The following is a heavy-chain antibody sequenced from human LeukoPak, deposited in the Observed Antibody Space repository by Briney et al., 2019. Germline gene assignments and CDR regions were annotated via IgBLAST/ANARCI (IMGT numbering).Heavy chain of an antibody. D-gene: IGHD6-13*01. Sequence: GGSLRLSCAASGFTFDDYAMHWVRQAPGKGLEWVANIKQDGSEKYYVDSVKGRFTISRDNAKNSLYLQMNSLRAEDTAVYYCARGHSSSWYYFDYWGQGTLVTVSS. V-gene: IGHV3-7*01. CDR3: ARGHSSSWYYFDY. CDR1: GFTFDDYA. J-gene: IGHJ4*02. CDR2: IKQDGSEK.